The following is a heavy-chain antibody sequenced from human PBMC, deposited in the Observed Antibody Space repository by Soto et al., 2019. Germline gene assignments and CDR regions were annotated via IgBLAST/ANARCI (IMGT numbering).Heavy chain of an antibody. CDR2: IKAEGSEQ. V-gene: IGHV3-7*03. CDR1: GFTFSRSW. J-gene: IGHJ4*02. D-gene: IGHD1-26*01. CDR3: ARGDSGTWNF. Sequence: PGGSLRLSCAASGFTFSRSWMSWVRQAPGKGLEWVANIKAEGSEQLYADAMKGRVTISRDNAKTSLYLQMNGLRADDTAVYYCARGDSGTWNFGGQGTQVTVSS.